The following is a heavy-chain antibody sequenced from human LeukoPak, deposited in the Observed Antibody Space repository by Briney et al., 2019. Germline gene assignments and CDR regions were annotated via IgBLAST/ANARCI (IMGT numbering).Heavy chain of an antibody. V-gene: IGHV1-18*01. Sequence: GASVKVSCKASGYTFTSYGISWVRQAPGQGLEWMGWISAYNGNTNYAQKLQGRVTMTTDTSTSTAYMELRSLRSDDTAVYYCARDRELGYCSGGSCYPPSPWGQGTLVTVSS. CDR3: ARDRELGYCSGGSCYPPSP. J-gene: IGHJ5*02. D-gene: IGHD2-15*01. CDR1: GYTFTSYG. CDR2: ISAYNGNT.